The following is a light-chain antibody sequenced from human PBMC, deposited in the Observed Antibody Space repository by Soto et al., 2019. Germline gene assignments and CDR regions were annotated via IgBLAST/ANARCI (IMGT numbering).Light chain of an antibody. CDR2: TTN. CDR3: AAWDDSLNGHV. V-gene: IGLV1-44*01. CDR1: NTYIGTSS. J-gene: IGLJ1*01. Sequence: QSVLTQPPSASWTPRQRVTISCSGSNTYIGTSSVHWFQQLPGTAPKLLISTTNQRPSGVPERFSGSKSGTSASLAISGLQSEDEADYYCAAWDDSLNGHVFGNGTKVTVL.